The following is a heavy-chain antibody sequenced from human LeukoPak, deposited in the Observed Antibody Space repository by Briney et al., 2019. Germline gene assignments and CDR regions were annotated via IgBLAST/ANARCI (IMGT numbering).Heavy chain of an antibody. CDR2: IYTGGNT. D-gene: IGHD1-26*01. Sequence: PGGSLRLSCAASGFTVSSNYMNWVRQAPGKGLEWVSVIYTGGNTYYADSVKGRFTISRDKSKNTVYLQMNSLRDEDAAVYYCARDGVGATGFDYWGQGTLVTVSS. CDR1: GFTVSSNY. CDR3: ARDGVGATGFDY. J-gene: IGHJ4*02. V-gene: IGHV3-66*01.